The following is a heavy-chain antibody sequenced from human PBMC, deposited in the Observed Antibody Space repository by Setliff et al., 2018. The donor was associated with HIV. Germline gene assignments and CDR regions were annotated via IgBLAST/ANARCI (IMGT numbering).Heavy chain of an antibody. J-gene: IGHJ3*02. V-gene: IGHV1-58*02. D-gene: IGHD6-19*01. CDR3: AADETTNGWLVQDAFDI. CDR1: GFTFTSSA. CDR2: IVVGSGNT. Sequence: ASVKVSCKASGFTFTSSAMQWVRQARGQRLEWIGWIVVGSGNTNYAQKFRERVTITRDVSTSTVYVELSSLRSEDTAVYYCAADETTNGWLVQDAFDIWGQGTMVTVSS.